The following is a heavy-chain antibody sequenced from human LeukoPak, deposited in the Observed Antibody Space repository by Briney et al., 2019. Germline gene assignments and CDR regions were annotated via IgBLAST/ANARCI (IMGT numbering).Heavy chain of an antibody. CDR1: GFTFSDYY. J-gene: IGHJ4*02. V-gene: IGHV3-11*03. Sequence: PGGSPRLSCSASGFTFSDYYMSWIRQAPGKGLEWVSYISSSSSYTNYADSVKGRFTISRDNAKNSLYLQMNSLRAEDTAVYYCASGGISSGYFYWGQGTLVTVSS. D-gene: IGHD3-22*01. CDR2: ISSSSSYT. CDR3: ASGGISSGYFY.